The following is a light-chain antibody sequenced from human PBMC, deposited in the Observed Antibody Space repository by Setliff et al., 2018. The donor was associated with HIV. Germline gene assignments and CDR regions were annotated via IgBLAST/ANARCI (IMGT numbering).Light chain of an antibody. V-gene: IGLV2-14*03. Sequence: VLTQPASVSGSPGQSITISCTGTSSDIGGYDYVSWFQHPPGKAPKLMMSDVTKRPPGVSNRFSGSKSGNTASLTISGLQAEDEADYYCSSYSRSSTFGVFGTGTKVTVL. J-gene: IGLJ1*01. CDR2: DVT. CDR3: SSYSRSSTFGV. CDR1: SSDIGGYDY.